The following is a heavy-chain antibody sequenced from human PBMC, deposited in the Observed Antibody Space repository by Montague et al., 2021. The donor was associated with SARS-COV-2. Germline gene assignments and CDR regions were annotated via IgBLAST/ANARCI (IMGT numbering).Heavy chain of an antibody. CDR1: GFTFSSYP. CDR3: ARDNVRGSPDYLDY. CDR2: ISYDATTY. J-gene: IGHJ4*02. Sequence: SLRLSCAVSGFTFSSYPMHWVRQAPGKGLEWLAVISYDATTYYRADSVRGRFSISRDDSQSTLYLQMHSLRAEDTAIYYCARDNVRGSPDYLDYWGQGTLVTVSS. V-gene: IGHV3-30*04. D-gene: IGHD1-26*01.